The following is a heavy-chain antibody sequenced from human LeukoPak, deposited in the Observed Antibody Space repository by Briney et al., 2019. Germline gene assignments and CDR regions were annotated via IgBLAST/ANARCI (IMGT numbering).Heavy chain of an antibody. CDR1: GFTFISYA. CDR2: ISGGRGST. CDR3: AKDRGSSGWYPFDY. Sequence: GGSLRLSCAASGFTFISYAMSWVRQAPGKGLEWVSAISGGRGSTYYADSVKGRFTISRDNSKNTLYLQMNSLRAEDTAVYYCAKDRGSSGWYPFDYWGQGTLVTVSS. D-gene: IGHD6-19*01. V-gene: IGHV3-23*01. J-gene: IGHJ4*02.